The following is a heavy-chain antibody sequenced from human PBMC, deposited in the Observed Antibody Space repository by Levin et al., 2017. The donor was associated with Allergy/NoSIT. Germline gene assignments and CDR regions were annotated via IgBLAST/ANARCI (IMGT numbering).Heavy chain of an antibody. J-gene: IGHJ4*02. V-gene: IGHV3-72*01. CDR1: GFTFSDHY. D-gene: IGHD4-17*01. CDR2: TRNKANSYTT. Sequence: GESLKISCAASGFTFSDHYMDWVRQAPGKGLEWVGRTRNKANSYTTEYAASVKGRFTISRDDSKNSLYLQMNSLKTEDTAVYYCARVRLGTGGDYVFDYWGQGTLVTVSS. CDR3: ARVRLGTGGDYVFDY.